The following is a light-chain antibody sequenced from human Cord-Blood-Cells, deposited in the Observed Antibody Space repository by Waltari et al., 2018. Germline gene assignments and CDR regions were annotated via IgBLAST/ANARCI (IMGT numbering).Light chain of an antibody. Sequence: SSELTQDPAVSVALGQTVRITCQGDSLRSYYAIWYQQKPGQAPVLVIYGKNNRPSGIPDRFSGSSSGNTASLTITGAQAEDEADYYCNSRDSSGNPYVFGTGTKVTVL. CDR2: GKN. CDR1: SLRSYY. J-gene: IGLJ1*01. CDR3: NSRDSSGNPYV. V-gene: IGLV3-19*01.